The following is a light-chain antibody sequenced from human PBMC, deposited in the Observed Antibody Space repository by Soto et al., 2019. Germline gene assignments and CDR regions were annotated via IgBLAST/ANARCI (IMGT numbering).Light chain of an antibody. CDR1: QSISTW. Sequence: DSQMTQYPSTLSASVGDRVTITCRASQSISTWLAWYQQKPGKGPTLLIYKASRLESGVPSRFSGSGSGTEFALTISSLQPADFATYYCQQYNTYSWTFGQGTKVDI. CDR3: QQYNTYSWT. CDR2: KAS. V-gene: IGKV1-5*03. J-gene: IGKJ1*01.